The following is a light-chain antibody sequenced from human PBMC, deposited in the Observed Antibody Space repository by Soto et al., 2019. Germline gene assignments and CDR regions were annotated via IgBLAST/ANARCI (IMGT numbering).Light chain of an antibody. CDR3: QQTYSSPET. CDR2: AAS. J-gene: IGKJ1*01. CDR1: QSISNY. Sequence: DIPMTQSPSSLSASVGDRVTITCRASQSISNYLNWYQQKPGKAPNLLIYAASTLQSWVPSRFSGSGSGTDFTLTISSLQPEDFATYYCQQTYSSPETFAQGTKVEI. V-gene: IGKV1-39*01.